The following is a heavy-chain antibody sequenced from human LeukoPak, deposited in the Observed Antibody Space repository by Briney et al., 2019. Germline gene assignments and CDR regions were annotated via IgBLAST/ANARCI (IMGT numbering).Heavy chain of an antibody. J-gene: IGHJ4*02. Sequence: SETLSLTCTVSGGSISSGGYYWSWIRQPPGKGLEWIGYIYHSGSTYYNPSLKSRVTISVDRSKNQFSLKLSSVTAADTAVYYCARGSGWNYALGYWGQGTLVTVSS. D-gene: IGHD1-7*01. V-gene: IGHV4-30-2*01. CDR2: IYHSGST. CDR3: ARGSGWNYALGY. CDR1: GGSISSGGYY.